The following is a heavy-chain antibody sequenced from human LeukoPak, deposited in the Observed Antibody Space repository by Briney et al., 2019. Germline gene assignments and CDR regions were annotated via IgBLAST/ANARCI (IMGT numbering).Heavy chain of an antibody. J-gene: IGHJ5*02. V-gene: IGHV3-21*01. CDR3: ARDLIAVAGTNWFDR. Sequence: GGSLRLSRAASGFTLSSYSMNWVRQAPGKGLEWVSSISSSCSYIYYADSVKGRLTISRDNAKNSLYLQMNSLRAEDTAVYYCARDLIAVAGTNWFDRWGRGTLVTVSS. CDR1: GFTLSSYS. CDR2: ISSSCSYI. D-gene: IGHD6-19*01.